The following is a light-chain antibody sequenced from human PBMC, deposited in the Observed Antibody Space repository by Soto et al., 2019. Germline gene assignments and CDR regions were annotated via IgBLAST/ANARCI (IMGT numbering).Light chain of an antibody. V-gene: IGKV1-5*01. CDR2: DAY. CDR1: QSISSW. CDR3: QQYNSYSWT. Sequence: DIQMTQSPSTLSASVGDGVTITCRLSQSISSWLAWYQQKPGKAPKLLIYDAYSLESGVPSRFSGSGSGTEFTLTISSLQPDDFATYYCQQYNSYSWTFGQGTKVDIK. J-gene: IGKJ1*01.